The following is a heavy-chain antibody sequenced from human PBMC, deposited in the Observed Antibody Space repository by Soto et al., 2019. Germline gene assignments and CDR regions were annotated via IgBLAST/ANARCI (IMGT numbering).Heavy chain of an antibody. CDR3: AKGSRVVAPYYYYGMDV. Sequence: EVQLVESGGVVVQPGGSLRLSCAASGFTFDDYTMHWVRQAPGKGLEWVSLISWDGGSTYYADSVKGRFTISRDNSKNSLYLQMNSLRTEDTALYYWAKGSRVVAPYYYYGMDVWGQGTTVTVSS. V-gene: IGHV3-43*01. D-gene: IGHD2-15*01. J-gene: IGHJ6*02. CDR1: GFTFDDYT. CDR2: ISWDGGST.